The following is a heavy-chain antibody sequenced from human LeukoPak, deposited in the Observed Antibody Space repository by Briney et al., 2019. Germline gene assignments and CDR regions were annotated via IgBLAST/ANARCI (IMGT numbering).Heavy chain of an antibody. D-gene: IGHD4-17*01. CDR3: ARDPSGDYGDYFDY. Sequence: GGSLRLSRAASGFTFSSYWMHWVRQGPGKGLVWVSRINSDGSSTTYADSVKGRFTISRDNAKNTLYLQMNSLRAEDTAVYYCARDPSGDYGDYFDYWGQGTLVTVSS. J-gene: IGHJ4*02. V-gene: IGHV3-74*01. CDR2: INSDGSST. CDR1: GFTFSSYW.